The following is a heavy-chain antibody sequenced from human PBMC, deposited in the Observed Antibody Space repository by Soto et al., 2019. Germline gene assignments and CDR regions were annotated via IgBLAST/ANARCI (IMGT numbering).Heavy chain of an antibody. J-gene: IGHJ3*02. CDR1: GGSISSYY. CDR3: ARESKAMDAFDI. Sequence: SETLSLTCTVSGGSISSYYWSWIRQPPGKGLEWIGYIYYSGSTNYNPSLKSRVTISVDTSKNQFSLKLSSVTAADTAVYYCARESKAMDAFDIWGQGTMVTRLL. V-gene: IGHV4-59*01. CDR2: IYYSGST.